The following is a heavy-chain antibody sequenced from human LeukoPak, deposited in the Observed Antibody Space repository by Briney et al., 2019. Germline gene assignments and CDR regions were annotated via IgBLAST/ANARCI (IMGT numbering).Heavy chain of an antibody. Sequence: GGSLRLSCAASGFTFSSYEMNWVRQAPGKGLEWVSYISSSGSTIYYADSVEGRFTISRDNAKNSLYLQMNSLRAEDTAVYYCARDSALWGNDGGYFDYWGQGTLVTVSS. J-gene: IGHJ4*02. D-gene: IGHD1-1*01. CDR3: ARDSALWGNDGGYFDY. CDR2: ISSSGSTI. CDR1: GFTFSSYE. V-gene: IGHV3-48*03.